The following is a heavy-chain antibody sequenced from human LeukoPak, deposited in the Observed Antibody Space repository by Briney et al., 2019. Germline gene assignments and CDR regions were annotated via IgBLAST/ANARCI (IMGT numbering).Heavy chain of an antibody. CDR1: GFTFSSYG. V-gene: IGHV3-30*18. D-gene: IGHD6-13*01. CDR3: AKEKVFTSTSWTTIEY. CDR2: ISYDGNAK. Sequence: PGRSLRLSCAASGFTFSSYGMHWVRQAPGRGLEWVAVISYDGNAKHYADSVKGRFTISRDNSKNTLYLQMNSLRSEDTAVYYCAKEKVFTSTSWTTIEYWGQGTLVTVSS. J-gene: IGHJ4*02.